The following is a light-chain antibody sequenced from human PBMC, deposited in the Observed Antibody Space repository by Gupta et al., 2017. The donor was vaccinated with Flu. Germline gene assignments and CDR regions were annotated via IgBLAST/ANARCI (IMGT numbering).Light chain of an antibody. V-gene: IGKV1-5*03. CDR2: KAS. CDR1: QSISSW. CDR3: QQYNSYSSWT. Sequence: DRVTITCRASQSISSWLAWYQQKPGKAPKLLIYKASSLESGVPLRFSGSGSGTEFTLTISSLQPDDFATYYCQQYNSYSSWTFGQGTKVEIK. J-gene: IGKJ1*01.